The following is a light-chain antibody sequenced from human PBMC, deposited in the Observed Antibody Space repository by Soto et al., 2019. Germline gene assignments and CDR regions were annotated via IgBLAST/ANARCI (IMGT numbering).Light chain of an antibody. V-gene: IGKV1-33*01. CDR2: DAS. Sequence: DIQMTQSPSSLSASVGDRVTITCQASQDISNYLNWYQQKPGKAPKLLIYDASNLETGVPSRFSGSGSGTDFTFTISCLQPEDIATYYCQQYDNLHITFGGGTKVEIK. CDR3: QQYDNLHIT. J-gene: IGKJ4*01. CDR1: QDISNY.